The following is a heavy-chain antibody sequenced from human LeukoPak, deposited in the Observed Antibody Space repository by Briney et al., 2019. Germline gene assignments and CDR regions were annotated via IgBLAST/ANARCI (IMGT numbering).Heavy chain of an antibody. V-gene: IGHV1-69*13. CDR2: IIPIFGTA. J-gene: IGHJ4*02. CDR1: GGTFSSYA. D-gene: IGHD1-1*01. CDR3: ARDRYNWNDRYPTFDY. Sequence: GASVKVSCKASGGTFSSYAISWVRQAPGQGLEWMGGIIPIFGTANYAQKFQGRVTITADESTSTAYMELSSLRSEDTAVYYCARDRYNWNDRYPTFDYWGQGTLVTVSS.